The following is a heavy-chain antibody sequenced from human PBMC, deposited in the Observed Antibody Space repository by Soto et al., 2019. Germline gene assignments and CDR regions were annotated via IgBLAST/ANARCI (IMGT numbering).Heavy chain of an antibody. CDR2: IYSGGST. CDR3: ARDGPDTASPGYFYL. J-gene: IGHJ2*01. CDR1: GFTVSSNY. V-gene: IGHV3-53*01. D-gene: IGHD5-18*01. Sequence: EVQLVESGGGLIQPGGSLRLSCAASGFTVSSNYMNWVRQAPGKGLEWVSVIYSGGSTYYAEAVKGRFTICRDNSKNKLYLQMNSLSAEDTAVYYCARDGPDTASPGYFYLWGRGTLVTVSS.